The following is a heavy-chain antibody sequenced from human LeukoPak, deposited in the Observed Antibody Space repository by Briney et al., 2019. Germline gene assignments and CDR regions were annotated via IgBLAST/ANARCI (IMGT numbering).Heavy chain of an antibody. CDR1: GFTFSTYG. V-gene: IGHV3-23*01. CDR2: ISSSGGST. Sequence: GGTLRLSCAASGFTFSTYGMSRVRQAPGKGLEWVSAISSSGGSTYYADSVKGRFTISRDSSKNTLYLLMNSLRAEDTAVYYCAKSGYNRFDYWGQGTLVTVSS. J-gene: IGHJ4*02. D-gene: IGHD5-24*01. CDR3: AKSGYNRFDY.